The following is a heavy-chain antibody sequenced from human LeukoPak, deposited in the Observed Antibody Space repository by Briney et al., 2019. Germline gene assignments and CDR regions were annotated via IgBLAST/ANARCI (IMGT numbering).Heavy chain of an antibody. CDR3: ARGRGWVDH. V-gene: IGHV3-7*01. D-gene: IGHD3-16*01. CDR2: IHEDGIVT. Sequence: GGSLRLSCAASGFTFSSYEMNWVRQTPGRGLEWVANIHEDGIVTNYVDSVKGRFTISRDNARNSVYLQLNSLRAEDTALYYCARGRGWVDHWGQGTLVTVSS. CDR1: GFTFSSYE. J-gene: IGHJ4*02.